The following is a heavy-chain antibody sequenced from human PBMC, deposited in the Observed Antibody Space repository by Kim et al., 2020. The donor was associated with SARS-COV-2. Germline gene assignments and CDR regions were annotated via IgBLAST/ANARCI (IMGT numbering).Heavy chain of an antibody. V-gene: IGHV1-69*13. D-gene: IGHD2-15*01. CDR2: IIPIFGTA. CDR1: GGTFSSYA. CDR3: GKGGSYGMDV. Sequence: SVKVSCKASGGTFSSYAISWVRQVPGQGLEWMGGIIPIFGTANYAHKFQGRVTITADESTSTAYMELSSLRSEDTAVYYCGKGGSYGMDVWGQGTTVTV. J-gene: IGHJ6*02.